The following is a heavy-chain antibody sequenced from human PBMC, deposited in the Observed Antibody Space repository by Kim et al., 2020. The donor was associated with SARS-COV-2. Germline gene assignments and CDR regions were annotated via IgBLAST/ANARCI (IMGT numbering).Heavy chain of an antibody. Sequence: GGSLRLSCTVSGLRFVHAWMNWVRQVPGKGLEWVGRIIVAGGPIDHAEPGRGRFAISRDESKDTFYLQMSSLKTEDAAVYYCVYQARVSGPLQWGRGTVVTVSS. CDR2: IIVAGGPI. CDR3: VYQARVSGPLQ. V-gene: IGHV3-15*01. J-gene: IGHJ4*02. CDR1: GLRFVHAW. D-gene: IGHD1-26*01.